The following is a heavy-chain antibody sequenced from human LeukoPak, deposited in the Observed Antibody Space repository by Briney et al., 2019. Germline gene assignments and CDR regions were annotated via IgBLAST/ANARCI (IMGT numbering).Heavy chain of an antibody. Sequence: SVKVSCKASGGTFSSYAISWVRQAPGQGLEWMGRIIPILGIANYAQKFQGRVTITADKPTSTAYMELSSLRSEDTAVYYCARVRGKYYYDSSGLYFDYWGQGTLVTISS. CDR3: ARVRGKYYYDSSGLYFDY. CDR2: IIPILGIA. V-gene: IGHV1-69*04. J-gene: IGHJ4*02. D-gene: IGHD3-22*01. CDR1: GGTFSSYA.